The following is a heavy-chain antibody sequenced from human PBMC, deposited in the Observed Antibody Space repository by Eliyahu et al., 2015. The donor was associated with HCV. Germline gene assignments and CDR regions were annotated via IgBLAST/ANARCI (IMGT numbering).Heavy chain of an antibody. D-gene: IGHD3-10*01. Sequence: QVQLVQSGAEVKKPEASVKVSCKASGYTFTRYGIHWVRQAPGQGLEWMGWINAGNGATKYSQKFQGRVTITRDTSATTAYMEVSSLTSEDTAVYYCARIHPGDYWGQGTLVTVSS. CDR1: GYTFTRYG. V-gene: IGHV1-3*01. J-gene: IGHJ4*02. CDR2: INAGNGAT. CDR3: ARIHPGDY.